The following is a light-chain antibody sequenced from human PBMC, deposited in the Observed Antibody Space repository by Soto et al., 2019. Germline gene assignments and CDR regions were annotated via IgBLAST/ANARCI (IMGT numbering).Light chain of an antibody. Sequence: EVVMTQSPATLSLSPGERATLSCRASQSVSSSLAWYQQKPGQAPRLLIYGASTRAAGIPDRFSGSGSETEFTLTISSLQAEDFATYYCQYYNNYCWTFGQGTKVEIK. J-gene: IGKJ1*01. V-gene: IGKV3-15*01. CDR2: GAS. CDR3: QYYNNYCWT. CDR1: QSVSSS.